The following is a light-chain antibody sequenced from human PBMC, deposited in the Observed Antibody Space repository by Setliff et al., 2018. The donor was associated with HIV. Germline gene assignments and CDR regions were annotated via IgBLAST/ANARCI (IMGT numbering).Light chain of an antibody. V-gene: IGLV2-23*01. CDR2: ETT. J-gene: IGLJ3*02. CDR1: TSDIGNYNL. CDR3: CPFALGSIWV. Sequence: QSALTQPASVSGSPGQSITISCTGTTSDIGNYNLVSWYQQYPGQAPKLLIYETTKRPSGVSNRFSGSRSAGTASLTISGLQAEDEADYFCCPFALGSIWVFGGGT.